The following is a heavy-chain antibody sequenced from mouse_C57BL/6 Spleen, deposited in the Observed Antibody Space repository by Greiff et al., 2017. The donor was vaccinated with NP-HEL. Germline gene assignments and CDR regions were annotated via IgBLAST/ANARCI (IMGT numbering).Heavy chain of an antibody. CDR2: IDPETGGT. D-gene: IGHD1-1*01. V-gene: IGHV1-15*01. CDR3: TRGGYYYGSSPFDY. CDR1: GYTFTDYE. Sequence: VQLQQSGAELVRPGASVTLSCKASGYTFTDYEMHWVKQTPVHGLEWIGAIDPETGGTAYNQKFKGKAILTADKSSSTAYMELRSLTSEDSAVYYCTRGGYYYGSSPFDYWGQGTTLTVSS. J-gene: IGHJ2*01.